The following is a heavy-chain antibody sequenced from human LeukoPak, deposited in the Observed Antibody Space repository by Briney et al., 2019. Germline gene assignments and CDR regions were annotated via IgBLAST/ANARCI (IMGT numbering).Heavy chain of an antibody. CDR2: IYYSGST. CDR1: GGSISSYY. CDR3: ARVFSSGWSTKFRDGMDV. V-gene: IGHV4-59*01. J-gene: IGHJ6*02. D-gene: IGHD6-19*01. Sequence: SETLSLTCTVSGGSISSYYWSWIRRPPGKELEWIGYIYYSGSTNYNPSLKSRVTISVDTSKNQFSLRLSSVTAADTAVYYCARVFSSGWSTKFRDGMDVWGQGTTVTVSS.